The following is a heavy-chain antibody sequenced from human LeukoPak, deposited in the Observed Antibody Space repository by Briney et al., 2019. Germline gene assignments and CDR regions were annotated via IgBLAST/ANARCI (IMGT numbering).Heavy chain of an antibody. CDR1: GYTFTNYY. Sequence: ASVKVSCKASGYTFTNYYMHLVRQAPGQGLEWVGIINPSGGSTNYAQKFQGRVTMTRDTSTGTVYMELSSLRSEDTAVYYCARAGSITILRGVTGSQFDYWGQGTLVTVSS. CDR2: INPSGGST. J-gene: IGHJ4*02. V-gene: IGHV1-46*01. CDR3: ARAGSITILRGVTGSQFDY. D-gene: IGHD3-10*01.